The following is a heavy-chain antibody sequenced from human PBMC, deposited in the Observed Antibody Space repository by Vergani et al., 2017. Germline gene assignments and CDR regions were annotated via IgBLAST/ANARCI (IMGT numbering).Heavy chain of an antibody. CDR2: IIPIFGTA. Sequence: QVQLVQSGAEVKKPGSSVKVSCKASGGTFSSYAISWVRQAPGQGLEWMGRIIPIFGTANYAQKFQGRVTITADESTSTAYMELSSLRSEDTAVYYCARVQCSSTSCYEIYYYGMDVWGQGTTVTVSS. V-gene: IGHV1-69*13. J-gene: IGHJ6*02. CDR3: ARVQCSSTSCYEIYYYGMDV. CDR1: GGTFSSYA. D-gene: IGHD2-2*01.